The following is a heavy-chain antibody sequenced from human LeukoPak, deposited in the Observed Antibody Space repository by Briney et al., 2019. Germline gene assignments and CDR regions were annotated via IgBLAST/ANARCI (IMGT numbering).Heavy chain of an antibody. CDR3: ARGGR. Sequence: SEALSLTCTVSGGSISSYYWSWIRQPPGKGLEWIGEINHSGSTNYNPSLKSRVTISVDTSKNQFSLKLSSVTAADTAVYYCARGGRWGQGTLVTVSS. CDR1: GGSISSYY. CDR2: INHSGST. V-gene: IGHV4-34*01. J-gene: IGHJ4*02.